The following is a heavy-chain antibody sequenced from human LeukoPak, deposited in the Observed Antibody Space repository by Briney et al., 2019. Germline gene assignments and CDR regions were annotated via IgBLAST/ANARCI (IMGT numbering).Heavy chain of an antibody. D-gene: IGHD3-10*02. CDR1: GFTFTNAW. CDR2: SKSQTDGGTT. V-gene: IGHV3-15*01. Sequence: PGGSLRLPCAASGFTFTNAWMSWVRQAPGKVLEWIGRSKSQTDGGTTDYAAPVKGRFTISRDDSKNTVYLQVNSLRTDDTAVYYCTTLSYVGGYWGQGTLVTVSS. J-gene: IGHJ4*02. CDR3: TTLSYVGGY.